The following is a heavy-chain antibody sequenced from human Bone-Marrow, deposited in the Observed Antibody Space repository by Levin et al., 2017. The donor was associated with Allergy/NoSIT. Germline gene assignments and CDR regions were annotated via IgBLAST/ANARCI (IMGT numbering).Heavy chain of an antibody. Sequence: GGSLRLSCTASGSTFSNYAMRWVRRAPGKGLEWVSTINGSGDNTYYADSVKGRFTISRDNSKNTLYLQMNSLRAEDTAVYYCARYLWQTYPYGMDVWGQGTTVTVSS. CDR2: INGSGDNT. J-gene: IGHJ6*02. V-gene: IGHV3-23*01. D-gene: IGHD2-21*01. CDR3: ARYLWQTYPYGMDV. CDR1: GSTFSNYA.